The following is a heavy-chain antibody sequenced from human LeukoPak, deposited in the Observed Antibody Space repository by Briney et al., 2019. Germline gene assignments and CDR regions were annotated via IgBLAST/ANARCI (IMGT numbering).Heavy chain of an antibody. CDR1: GGTFSSYA. Sequence: ASVKVSCKASGGTFSSYAISWVRQAPGQGLEWMGWISANNGNTNYEQKVQGRVTMTTDTSTSTAYMELRSLRSDDTAVYYCARDGYPFDYWGQGTLVTVSS. CDR3: ARDGYPFDY. V-gene: IGHV1-18*01. CDR2: ISANNGNT. J-gene: IGHJ4*02. D-gene: IGHD5-12*01.